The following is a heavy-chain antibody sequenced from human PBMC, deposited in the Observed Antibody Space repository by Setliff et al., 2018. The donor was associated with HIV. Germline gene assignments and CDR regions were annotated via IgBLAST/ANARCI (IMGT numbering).Heavy chain of an antibody. Sequence: SETLSLTCAVYGGSFSGYYWSWIRQPPGKGLEWIGEINHSGSTNYNQSLKSRVTISVDTSKNQFSLKLSSVTAADTAVYYCARVPIAVAGTVDYWGQGTLVTVSS. CDR1: GGSFSGYY. D-gene: IGHD6-19*01. V-gene: IGHV4-34*01. CDR2: INHSGST. J-gene: IGHJ4*02. CDR3: ARVPIAVAGTVDY.